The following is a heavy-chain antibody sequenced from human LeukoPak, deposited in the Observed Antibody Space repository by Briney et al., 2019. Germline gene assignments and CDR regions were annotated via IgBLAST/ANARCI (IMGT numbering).Heavy chain of an antibody. CDR3: ARVGIDVDTATHYFDY. CDR1: GYTFTSYY. Sequence: ASVKVSCKASGYTFTSYYMHWVRQAPGQGLEWMGIINPSGGSTSYAQKFRGRVTMTRDTSTSTVYMELSSLRSEDTAVYYCARVGIDVDTATHYFDYWGQGTLVTVSS. J-gene: IGHJ4*02. CDR2: INPSGGST. D-gene: IGHD5-18*01. V-gene: IGHV1-46*01.